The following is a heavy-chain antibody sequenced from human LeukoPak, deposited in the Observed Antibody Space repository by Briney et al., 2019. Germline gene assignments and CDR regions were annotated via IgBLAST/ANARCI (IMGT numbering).Heavy chain of an antibody. CDR3: ARDAPQVPAAGVLAS. CDR2: MYSGGDT. Sequence: GGSLRLSCAASGFTVSDNCMSWVRQAPGKGLEWVSVMYSGGDTYYANSVKGRFTFSRDISKNTLYLQMSGLRTEDTAMYYCARDAPQVPAAGVLASWGRGTLVPVSS. D-gene: IGHD6-13*01. V-gene: IGHV3-53*01. CDR1: GFTVSDNC. J-gene: IGHJ5*02.